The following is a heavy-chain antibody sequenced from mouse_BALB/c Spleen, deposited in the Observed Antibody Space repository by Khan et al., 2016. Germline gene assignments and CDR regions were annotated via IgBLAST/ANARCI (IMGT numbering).Heavy chain of an antibody. CDR1: GYTFTSYT. J-gene: IGHJ4*01. V-gene: IGHV1-4*01. D-gene: IGHD2-14*01. CDR2: INPSSGYT. Sequence: QVQLQQSGAELARPGASVKMSCKASGYTFTSYTMHWVKQRPGQGLEWIGYINPSSGYTNYNQKFKDKATLTADKSSSTAYMQLSSLTSEDSAVYYCERSRYRYPYAMEYWGQGTSVTVSS. CDR3: ERSRYRYPYAMEY.